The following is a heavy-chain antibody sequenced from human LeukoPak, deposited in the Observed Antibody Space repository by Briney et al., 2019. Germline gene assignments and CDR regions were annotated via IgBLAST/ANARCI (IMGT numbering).Heavy chain of an antibody. CDR3: AKASSSWYSDFDY. Sequence: GGSLRLSCAASGFSLNNYALNWARQATGKGLEWVSAISASGGTTYNSDSVKGRFTISRDSAKNTLYLQINSLRAEDSAVYYCAKASSSWYSDFDYWGRGTLVTVSS. D-gene: IGHD6-13*01. CDR1: GFSLNNYA. CDR2: ISASGGTT. V-gene: IGHV3-23*01. J-gene: IGHJ4*02.